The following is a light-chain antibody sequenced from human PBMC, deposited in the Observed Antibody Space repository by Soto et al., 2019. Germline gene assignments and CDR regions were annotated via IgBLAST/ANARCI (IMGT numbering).Light chain of an antibody. CDR3: QKCDYLPI. V-gene: IGKV1-33*01. CDR1: HDITSY. J-gene: IGKJ3*01. Sequence: DIQMTQSPSSLSASVGDRVTITCQASHDITSYLNWYQHKPGKAPQLLISDASILEAGVPSRYSGSESGTDFTFTISSLQHEDVAKYYWQKCDYLPIFGPGTTVDLK. CDR2: DAS.